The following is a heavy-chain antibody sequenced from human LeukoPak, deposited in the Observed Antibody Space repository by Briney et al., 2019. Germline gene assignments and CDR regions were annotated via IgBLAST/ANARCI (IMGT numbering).Heavy chain of an antibody. CDR1: GGSITNYH. V-gene: IGHV4-59*01. Sequence: PSETLSLTCTVSGGSITNYHWTWIRQPPGKGLEWIEYIFYSGSTNYNPSLKSRVTISVDTSKNQFSLKVRSVTAADTAVYYCARDRGDGYNWDYWGQGTLVTVSS. CDR2: IFYSGST. J-gene: IGHJ4*02. D-gene: IGHD5-24*01. CDR3: ARDRGDGYNWDY.